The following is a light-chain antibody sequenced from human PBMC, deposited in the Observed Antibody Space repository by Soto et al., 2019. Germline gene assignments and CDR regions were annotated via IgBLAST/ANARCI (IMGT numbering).Light chain of an antibody. J-gene: IGLJ7*01. Sequence: QAVVTQEPSLTVSPGGTVTLTCGSSTGAVTSGHYPYWFQQKPGQAPRSLIYDTSNRRSWTPARFSGSLLGGKAALTLSGAQPEDEAEYYCLLSYKDGRLYAVFGGGTQLTVL. V-gene: IGLV7-46*01. CDR2: DTS. CDR3: LLSYKDGRLYAV. CDR1: TGAVTSGHY.